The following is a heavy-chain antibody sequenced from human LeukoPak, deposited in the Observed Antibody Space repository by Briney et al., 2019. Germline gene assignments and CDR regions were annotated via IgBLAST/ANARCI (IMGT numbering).Heavy chain of an antibody. J-gene: IGHJ4*02. D-gene: IGHD2-21*02. CDR2: ISSSSSYI. CDR1: GFTFSSYS. V-gene: IGHV3-21*01. Sequence: GGSLRLSCAASGFTFSSYSMNWVRQAPGKGLEWVSSISSSSSYIYYADSVKGRFTISRDNAKNSLYLQMNSLRAEDTAVYYCARGQGVTAITSHYYFDYWGQGTLVTVSS. CDR3: ARGQGVTAITSHYYFDY.